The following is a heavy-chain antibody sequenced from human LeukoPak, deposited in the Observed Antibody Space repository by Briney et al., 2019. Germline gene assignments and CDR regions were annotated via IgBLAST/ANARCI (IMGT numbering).Heavy chain of an antibody. V-gene: IGHV4-39*07. CDR2: IYYSGST. CDR1: GGSISSSNYY. D-gene: IGHD2-15*01. CDR3: ASGYCSGGSCYSLPPLDY. J-gene: IGHJ4*02. Sequence: SETLSLTCTVSGGSISSSNYYWGWIRQPPGKGLEWIGSIYYSGSTYSPSLKSRVTISVDTSRNQFSLKLSSVTAADTAVYYCASGYCSGGSCYSLPPLDYWGQGTLVTVSS.